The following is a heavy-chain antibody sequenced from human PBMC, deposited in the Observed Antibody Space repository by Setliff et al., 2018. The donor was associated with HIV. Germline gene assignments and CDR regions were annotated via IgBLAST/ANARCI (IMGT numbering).Heavy chain of an antibody. CDR2: ISNSGSTK. V-gene: IGHV3-11*01. Sequence: GGSLRLSCAASGFIFSDYYMSWIRQAPGKGLEWLSYISNSGSTKYYADSVKGRFTISRDNAKNSLYLQMNSLRAEDTAVYYCARERWLRSHYYYYMDVWGKGTTVTVSS. CDR1: GFIFSDYY. J-gene: IGHJ6*03. CDR3: ARERWLRSHYYYYMDV. D-gene: IGHD5-12*01.